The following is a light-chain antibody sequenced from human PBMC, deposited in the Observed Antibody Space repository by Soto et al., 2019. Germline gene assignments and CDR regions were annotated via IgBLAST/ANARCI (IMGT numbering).Light chain of an antibody. CDR1: SSNIGGNS. V-gene: IGLV1-51*01. CDR2: DDN. Sequence: QSVMTQPPSVSAAPGQKVTISCSGSSSNIGGNSVSWYQQLPGTAPKLLIYDDNKRPSGIPDRFSGSKSGTSATLGITGFQTGDEADYYCSSYTTSTTRIIFGGGTKVTVL. CDR3: SSYTTSTTRII. J-gene: IGLJ2*01.